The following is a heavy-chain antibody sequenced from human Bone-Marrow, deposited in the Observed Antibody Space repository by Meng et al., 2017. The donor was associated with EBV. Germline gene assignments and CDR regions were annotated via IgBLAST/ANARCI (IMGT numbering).Heavy chain of an antibody. CDR2: MYYNGIT. Sequence: QVQLPESGPGLVKPSQTLSLTCAVYGGSISTGYYYWTWIRQPPWKGLEWIGYMYYNGITYYNPSLKSRVTISGDSSKNQFSLKLTSVTAADTAVYFCARGSSFCSGGSCFENWGQGTLVTVSS. J-gene: IGHJ4*02. CDR1: GGSISTGYYY. D-gene: IGHD2-15*01. CDR3: ARGSSFCSGGSCFEN. V-gene: IGHV4-30-4*01.